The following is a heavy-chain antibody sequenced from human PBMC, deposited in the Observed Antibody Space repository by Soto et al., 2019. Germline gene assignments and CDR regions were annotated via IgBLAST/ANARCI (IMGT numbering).Heavy chain of an antibody. CDR3: AKEDGAGDGLWIVED. D-gene: IGHD2-21*02. Sequence: PVVSLRLSCVASGFSFAKYAMIWVRQAPGKGQEWVSGITGSGNTIEYTASVKGRFTISRDNSKNTVYLQMDGLRAEDTAMYYCAKEDGAGDGLWIVEDWGKGIQGTVAS. J-gene: IGHJ4*02. CDR2: ITGSGNTI. V-gene: IGHV3-23*01. CDR1: GFSFAKYA.